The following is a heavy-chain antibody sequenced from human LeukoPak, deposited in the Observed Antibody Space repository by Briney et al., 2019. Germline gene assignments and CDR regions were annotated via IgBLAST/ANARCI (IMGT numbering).Heavy chain of an antibody. D-gene: IGHD1-26*01. V-gene: IGHV4-38-2*01. CDR3: ARFTLGATNWFDP. CDR2: IYHSGST. J-gene: IGHJ5*02. CDR1: GYSISSGYY. Sequence: SETLSLTCAVSGYSISSGYYWGWIRQPPGKGLGWIGSIYHSGSTYYNPSLKSRVTISVDTSKNHFSLKLSSVTAADTAVYYCARFTLGATNWFDPWGQGTLVTVSS.